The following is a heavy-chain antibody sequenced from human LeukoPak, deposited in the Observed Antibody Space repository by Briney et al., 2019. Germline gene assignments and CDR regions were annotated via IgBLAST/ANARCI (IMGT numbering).Heavy chain of an antibody. CDR2: INPNSGGT. CDR1: GYTFTGYY. CDR3: ASSVMVGATSDAFDI. J-gene: IGHJ3*02. D-gene: IGHD1-26*01. V-gene: IGHV1-2*02. Sequence: ASVKVSCKASGYTFTGYYMHWVRQASGQGLEWMGWINPNSGGTNFAQKFRGRVTMTRDTSISAAYMELSRLRSDDTAVYYCASSVMVGATSDAFDIWGQGTMVTVSS.